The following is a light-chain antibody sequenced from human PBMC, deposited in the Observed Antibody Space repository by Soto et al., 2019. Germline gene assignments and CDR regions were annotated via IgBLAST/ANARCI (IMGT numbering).Light chain of an antibody. Sequence: QSVLTQPPSVSGAPGQRVTISCTGSSSNIGATYAVHWYQHLPGTAPKLLIYGNNNRPSGVPDRFSGSKSGNTASLTISGLQAEDEADYYCSSYTSSSTLSVFGTGTKVTVL. V-gene: IGLV1-40*01. CDR1: SSNIGATYA. CDR2: GNN. J-gene: IGLJ1*01. CDR3: SSYTSSSTLSV.